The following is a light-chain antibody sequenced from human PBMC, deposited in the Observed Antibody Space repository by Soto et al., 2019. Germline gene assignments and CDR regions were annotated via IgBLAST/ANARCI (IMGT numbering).Light chain of an antibody. CDR1: SSNIGSNT. CDR2: SNN. CDR3: AAWDDSLNGVV. V-gene: IGLV1-44*01. J-gene: IGLJ2*01. Sequence: QSVLTQPPSASGTPGQRVTISCSGSSSNIGSNTVNWYQQLPGTAPKLLTHSNNQRPSGVPDRFSDSKSGTSASLAISGLQSEDEADYYCAAWDDSLNGVVFGGGTKVTVL.